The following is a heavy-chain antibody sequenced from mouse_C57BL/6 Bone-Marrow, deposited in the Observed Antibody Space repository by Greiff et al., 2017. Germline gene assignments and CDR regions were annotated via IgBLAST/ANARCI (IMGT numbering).Heavy chain of an antibody. J-gene: IGHJ4*01. D-gene: IGHD2-4*01. CDR2: ISSGGDYI. CDR3: TRGVYDDYDDYYAMDY. V-gene: IGHV5-9-1*02. CDR1: GFTFSSYA. Sequence: EVKLVESGEGLVKPGGSLKLSCAASGFTFSSYAMSWVRQTPEKRLEWVAYISSGGDYIYYADTVKGRFTISRDNARNTLYLQMSSLKSEDTAMYYCTRGVYDDYDDYYAMDYWGQGTSVTVSS.